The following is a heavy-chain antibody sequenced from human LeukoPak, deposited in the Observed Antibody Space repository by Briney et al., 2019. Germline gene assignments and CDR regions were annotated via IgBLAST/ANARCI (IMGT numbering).Heavy chain of an antibody. J-gene: IGHJ4*02. D-gene: IGHD6-13*01. Sequence: SETLSLTCTVSGGSISSSSYYWGWIRQPPGKGLEWIGSIYYSGSTYYNPSLKSRVTISVDTSKNQFSLKLSSVTAADTAVYYCARHPHYGSSWYWGQGTLVTVSS. CDR1: GGSISSSSYY. CDR2: IYYSGST. CDR3: ARHPHYGSSWY. V-gene: IGHV4-39*01.